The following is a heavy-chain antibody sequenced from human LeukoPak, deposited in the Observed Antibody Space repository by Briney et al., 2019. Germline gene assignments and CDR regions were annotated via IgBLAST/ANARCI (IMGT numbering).Heavy chain of an antibody. D-gene: IGHD5-18*01. CDR2: LHADGVEQ. Sequence: PGRSLRPSRAPAALTLSGYWMTWVRQAPGKGLEWVARLHADGVEQNYVDSVTGRFTMSRDNAKNSLDLQMNSLRVEDTAVYYCARGGYSFDYLGQETLVAVSS. V-gene: IGHV3-7*01. J-gene: IGHJ4*02. CDR1: ALTLSGYW. CDR3: ARGGYSFDY.